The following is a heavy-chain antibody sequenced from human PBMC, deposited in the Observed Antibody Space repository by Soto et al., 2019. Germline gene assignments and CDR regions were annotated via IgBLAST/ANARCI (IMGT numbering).Heavy chain of an antibody. CDR3: ARDRRRDYVFAY. CDR2: IYHSGST. Sequence: QVQLQESGPGLVKPSGTLSLTCAVSGGSISSSNWWSWVRQPPGKGLEGIGEIYHSGSTNYNPSHKSRVTISVDQHNDRYSLQLSSVTAADTTVHYCARDRRRDYVFAYSGQGTLVDGS. D-gene: IGHD4-17*01. V-gene: IGHV4-4*02. J-gene: IGHJ4*02. CDR1: GGSISSSNW.